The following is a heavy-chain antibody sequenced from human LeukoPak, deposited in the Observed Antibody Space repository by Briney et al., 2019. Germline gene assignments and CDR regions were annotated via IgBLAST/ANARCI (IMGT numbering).Heavy chain of an antibody. CDR3: ARDTGYLGSNYGMDV. V-gene: IGHV4-59*01. D-gene: IGHD3-22*01. Sequence: PSETLSLTCTVSGGSISSYYWSWIRQPPGKGLEWIGYIFYSGSTNCNPSLKSRVTISVDTSKNQFSLNLSSVTAADTAIYYCARDTGYLGSNYGMDVWGQGTTVTVS. J-gene: IGHJ6*02. CDR2: IFYSGST. CDR1: GGSISSYY.